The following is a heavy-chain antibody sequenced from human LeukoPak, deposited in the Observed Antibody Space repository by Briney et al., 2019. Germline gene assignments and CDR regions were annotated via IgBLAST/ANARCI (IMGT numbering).Heavy chain of an antibody. V-gene: IGHV3-74*01. CDR3: ARGGRFGELSSSL. Sequence: GGSLRLSCTASAFTFSSYWMHWVRQAPGKGLAWVSRINTDGSSTTYADSVKGRFTIFRDNARNTLYLQMNSLRAEDTAVYYCARGGRFGELSSSLWGQGTLVTVFS. CDR2: INTDGSST. J-gene: IGHJ4*02. D-gene: IGHD3-10*01. CDR1: AFTFSSYW.